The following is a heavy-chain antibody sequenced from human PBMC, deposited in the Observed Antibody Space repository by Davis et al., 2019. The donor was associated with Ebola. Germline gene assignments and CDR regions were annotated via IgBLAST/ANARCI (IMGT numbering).Heavy chain of an antibody. D-gene: IGHD3-3*01. CDR3: ARDQDTSPEWNWFDS. CDR2: ISYDGSNK. CDR1: GFTFSSYA. Sequence: GESLKISCAASGFTFSSYAMHWVRQAPGKGLEWVAVISYDGSNKYYADSVKGRFTISRDNSKNTLYLQMNSLRAEDTALYYCARDQDTSPEWNWFDSWGQGTLVTVSS. J-gene: IGHJ5*01. V-gene: IGHV3-30-3*01.